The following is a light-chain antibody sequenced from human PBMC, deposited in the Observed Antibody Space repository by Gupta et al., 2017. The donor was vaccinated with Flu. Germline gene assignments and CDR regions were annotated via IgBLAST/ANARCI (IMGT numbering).Light chain of an antibody. CDR3: QRENNWPRT. CDR2: GAS. CDR1: QSVSSN. J-gene: IGKJ5*01. Sequence: EIVMTQSPATLSVSPGERATLSCRASQSVSSNLAWYQQKPGQAPRLLSYGASTRATAIPARFSGSGSGTEFTLTISSLQSEDFAVYYCQRENNWPRTFGQGTRLEMK. V-gene: IGKV3-15*01.